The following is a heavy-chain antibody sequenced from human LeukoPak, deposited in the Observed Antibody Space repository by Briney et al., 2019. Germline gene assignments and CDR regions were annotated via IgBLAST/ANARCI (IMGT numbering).Heavy chain of an antibody. Sequence: PSETLSLTCAVYGGSFSGYYWSWIRQPPGKGLEWIGEINHSGSTNYNPSLKSRVTISVDTSKNQFSLKLSPVTAADTAVYYCARGLGYGDYVPNYWGQGTLVTVSS. CDR2: INHSGST. J-gene: IGHJ4*02. V-gene: IGHV4-34*01. CDR1: GGSFSGYY. D-gene: IGHD4-17*01. CDR3: ARGLGYGDYVPNY.